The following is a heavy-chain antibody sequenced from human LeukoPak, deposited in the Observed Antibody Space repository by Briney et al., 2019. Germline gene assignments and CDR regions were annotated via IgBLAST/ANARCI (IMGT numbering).Heavy chain of an antibody. Sequence: GSSVTLSFTSSGGTFSIYAISWVRQAPAQGLEWVGRVIPTLGIANYAQSFQGRVTITADKSTGTAYMQLSSLRSEDTAVYYCAREYGGGYSYGYYYWGQGTLVSVSS. D-gene: IGHD5-18*01. CDR1: GGTFSIYA. J-gene: IGHJ4*02. CDR2: VIPTLGIA. CDR3: AREYGGGYSYGYYY. V-gene: IGHV1-69*04.